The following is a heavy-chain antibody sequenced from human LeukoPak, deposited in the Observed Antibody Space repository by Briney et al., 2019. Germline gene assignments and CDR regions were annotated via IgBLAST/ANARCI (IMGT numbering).Heavy chain of an antibody. V-gene: IGHV3-23*01. CDR1: EFTFSSYW. J-gene: IGHJ3*02. D-gene: IGHD3-22*01. CDR3: AKDLDYYDSSAHDAFDI. CDR2: IGGSGGST. Sequence: PGGSLRLSCTASEFTFSSYWMSWVRQAPGKGLEWVSAIGGSGGSTYYADSVKGRFTISRDNSKNTLYLQMNSLRAEDTAVYYCAKDLDYYDSSAHDAFDIWGQGTMVTVSS.